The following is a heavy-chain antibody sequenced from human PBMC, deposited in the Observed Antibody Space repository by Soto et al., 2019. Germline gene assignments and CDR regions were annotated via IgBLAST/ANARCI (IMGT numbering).Heavy chain of an antibody. CDR1: GFTFSSYA. Sequence: GGSLRLSCAASGFTFSSYAMHWVRQAPGKGLEWVAVISYDGSNKYYADSVKGRFTISRDNSKNTLYLQMNSLRAEDTAVYYCARDRGYPVTTDFDYWGQGTLVTVSS. D-gene: IGHD4-17*01. CDR3: ARDRGYPVTTDFDY. CDR2: ISYDGSNK. V-gene: IGHV3-30-3*01. J-gene: IGHJ4*02.